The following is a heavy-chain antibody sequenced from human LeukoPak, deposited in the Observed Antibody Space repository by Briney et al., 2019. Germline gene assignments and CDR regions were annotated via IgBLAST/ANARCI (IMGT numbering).Heavy chain of an antibody. CDR1: GYTFTSYG. D-gene: IGHD2-15*01. Sequence: GASVKVSCKASGYTFTSYGISWVRQAPGQGLEWMGWISIYNGNRNYPQKFQGRVTLTTDTSTSTAYMELRGLTSDDTAVYYCARDWSGYCSGGSCPYYFDFWGQGTLVTVSS. J-gene: IGHJ4*02. V-gene: IGHV1-18*04. CDR2: ISIYNGNR. CDR3: ARDWSGYCSGGSCPYYFDF.